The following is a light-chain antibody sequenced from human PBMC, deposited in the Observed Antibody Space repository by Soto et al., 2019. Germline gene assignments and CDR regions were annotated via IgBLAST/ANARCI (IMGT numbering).Light chain of an antibody. V-gene: IGKV3D-15*01. CDR1: QSVSSN. Sequence: EIVMTQSPATLSVSPGERATLSCRASQSVSSNLAWYQQKPGQAPRLLIYGASIRATGIPARFSGSGSGTELTLTISSLQSEDFAVYYCQQYNNWPLTWTFGQGTKVEIK. CDR3: QQYNNWPLTWT. CDR2: GAS. J-gene: IGKJ1*01.